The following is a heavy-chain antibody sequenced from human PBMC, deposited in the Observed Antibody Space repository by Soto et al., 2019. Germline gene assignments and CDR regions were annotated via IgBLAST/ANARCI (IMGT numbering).Heavy chain of an antibody. Sequence: GESLKISCNGSGYSFTSYWIGWVRQMPWKGLEWMGIIYPGDSDTRYSPSFQGQVTISADKSISTAYLQWSSLKASDTAMYYCAGTSSSSRFYYYGMDVWGQGTTVTVSS. CDR3: AGTSSSSRFYYYGMDV. J-gene: IGHJ6*02. CDR2: IYPGDSDT. V-gene: IGHV5-51*01. CDR1: GYSFTSYW. D-gene: IGHD6-6*01.